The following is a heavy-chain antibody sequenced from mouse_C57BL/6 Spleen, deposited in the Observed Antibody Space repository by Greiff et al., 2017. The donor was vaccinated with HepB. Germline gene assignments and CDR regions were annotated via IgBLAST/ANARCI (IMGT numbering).Heavy chain of an antibody. J-gene: IGHJ3*01. Sequence: EVKLMESGAGLVKPGGSLKLSCEASGFTFSSYAMSWVCQTPEKRLEWVAYISRGGDYIYYEDTVKGRFTISRDNARNTLYLQMSSLKSEDTVMYYCTRGASWSWFAYWGQGTLVTVSA. CDR2: ISRGGDYI. V-gene: IGHV5-9-1*02. CDR3: TRGASWSWFAY. CDR1: GFTFSSYA.